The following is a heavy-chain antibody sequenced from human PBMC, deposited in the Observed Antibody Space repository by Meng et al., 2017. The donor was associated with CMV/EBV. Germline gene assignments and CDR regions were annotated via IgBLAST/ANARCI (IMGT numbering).Heavy chain of an antibody. V-gene: IGHV1-46*01. CDR1: GYTFTSYY. J-gene: IGHJ3*02. D-gene: IGHD3-3*01. Sequence: ASVKVSCKASGYTFTSYYMHWVRQAPGQGLEWMGIINPSGGSTSYAQKFQGRVTMTRDTSTSTVYMELSSLRSEDTAVYYCARDWTIFGVVIPGDDAFDIWGRGTMVTVSS. CDR2: INPSGGST. CDR3: ARDWTIFGVVIPGDDAFDI.